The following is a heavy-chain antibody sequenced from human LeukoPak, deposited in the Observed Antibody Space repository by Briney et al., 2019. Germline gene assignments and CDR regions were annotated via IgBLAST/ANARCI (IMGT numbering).Heavy chain of an antibody. V-gene: IGHV1-46*01. J-gene: IGHJ4*02. Sequence: ASVKVSCKASGYTFIRYYMHWVRQAPGQGLEWMGIINPSDGTTSYAQKFQGRVTMTRDTSTSTVYMELSSLRSEDTAVYYCARGIHCSGGRCYWDSDYWGQGTLVTVSS. CDR2: INPSDGTT. CDR3: ARGIHCSGGRCYWDSDY. CDR1: GYTFIRYY. D-gene: IGHD2-15*01.